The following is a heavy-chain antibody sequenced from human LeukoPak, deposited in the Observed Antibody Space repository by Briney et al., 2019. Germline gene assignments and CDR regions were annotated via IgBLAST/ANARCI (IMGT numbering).Heavy chain of an antibody. CDR2: LVYDARS. CDR1: GFPFSSYG. Sequence: GTSLRLSCAASGFPFSSYGMHWVRQAPGKGLEWVARLVYDARSDYANSVKGRFSISKDDSKNTLFLDMSNLRVEDTALYYCARDLSAAFDFWGQGVLVTVSS. D-gene: IGHD6-19*01. V-gene: IGHV3-33*01. J-gene: IGHJ4*02. CDR3: ARDLSAAFDF.